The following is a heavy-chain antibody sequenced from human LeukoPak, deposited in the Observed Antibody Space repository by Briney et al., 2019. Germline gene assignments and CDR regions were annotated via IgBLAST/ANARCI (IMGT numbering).Heavy chain of an antibody. CDR3: ARGKLWSKTYDY. V-gene: IGHV4-34*01. J-gene: IGHJ4*02. CDR2: INHSGST. CDR1: GVSFSGYY. Sequence: KPSETLSLTCAVYGVSFSGYYWSRLRQPPGKGLEWIGEINHSGSTNYNPSLKSRVTISVDTSKNQFSLKLSSVTAADTAVYYCARGKLWSKTYDYWGQGTLVTVSS. D-gene: IGHD5-18*01.